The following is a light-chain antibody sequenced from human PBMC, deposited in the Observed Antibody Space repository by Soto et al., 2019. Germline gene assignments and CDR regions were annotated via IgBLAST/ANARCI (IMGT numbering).Light chain of an antibody. Sequence: VVLTQSPATLSLSLGESATLSCRASQSVGSNLAWYQQKRGQAPRLLIYDATERATGIPARFTGSRSGTDFTLTISRLEPDDFGLYYCHQYGNSPLTFGGGTKVDIK. V-gene: IGKV3-20*01. CDR3: HQYGNSPLT. CDR2: DAT. J-gene: IGKJ4*01. CDR1: QSVGSN.